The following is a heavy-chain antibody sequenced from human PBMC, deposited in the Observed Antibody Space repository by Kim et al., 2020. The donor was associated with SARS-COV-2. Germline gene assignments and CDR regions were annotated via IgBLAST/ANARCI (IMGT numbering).Heavy chain of an antibody. Sequence: GGSLRLSCAASGFTVSSNWMTWVRQAPGKGLEWVSVITTGVSTYYADSVKGRFTISRDNSKNSLYLQMNDLRAGDTAVYYCARDTDSQSRFFDLWGRGTLVTVSS. CDR1: GFTVSSNW. CDR3: ARDTDSQSRFFDL. J-gene: IGHJ2*01. V-gene: IGHV3-53*01. CDR2: ITTGVST.